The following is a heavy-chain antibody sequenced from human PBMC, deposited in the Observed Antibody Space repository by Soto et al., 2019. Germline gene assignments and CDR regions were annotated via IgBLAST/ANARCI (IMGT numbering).Heavy chain of an antibody. CDR1: GFTFSSYA. V-gene: IGHV3-23*01. D-gene: IGHD3-3*01. Sequence: GGSLRLSCAASGFTFSSYAMSWVRQAPGKGLEWVSAISGSGGSTYYADSVKGRFTISRDNSKNTLYLQMNSLRAEDTAVYYCAKEFWSGYYYYYYGMDVWGQGTTVTVSS. CDR3: AKEFWSGYYYYYYGMDV. J-gene: IGHJ6*02. CDR2: ISGSGGST.